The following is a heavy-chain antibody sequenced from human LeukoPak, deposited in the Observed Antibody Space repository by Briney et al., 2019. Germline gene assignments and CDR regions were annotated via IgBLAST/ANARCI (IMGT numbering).Heavy chain of an antibody. CDR1: GFTLSKYW. CDR3: ARFPTGFDY. V-gene: IGHV3-7*05. J-gene: IGHJ4*02. CDR2: IKEDGSEK. Sequence: PGGSLRLSCAASGFTLSKYWMSWVRQAPGKGLEWVASIKEDGSEKYYVDSVKGRFTIPRDNAKNSLNLQMNSLRAEDTAMYYCARFPTGFDYWGQGTLVTVSS. D-gene: IGHD4-17*01.